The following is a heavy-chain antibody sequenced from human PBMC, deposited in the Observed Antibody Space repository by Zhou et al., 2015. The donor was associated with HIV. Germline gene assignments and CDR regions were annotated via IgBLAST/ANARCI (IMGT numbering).Heavy chain of an antibody. CDR2: IIPILGIA. CDR1: GGTFSSYT. CDR3: ARDPSPNIAAAGAGYGMDV. J-gene: IGHJ6*02. V-gene: IGHV1-69*08. Sequence: QVQLVQSGAEVKKPGSSVKVSCKASGGTFSSYTISWVRQAPGQGLEWMGRIIPILGIANYAQKFQGRVTITADKSTSTAYMELSSLRSEDTAVYYCARDPSPNIAAAGAGYGMDVWGQGTTVTVSS. D-gene: IGHD6-13*01.